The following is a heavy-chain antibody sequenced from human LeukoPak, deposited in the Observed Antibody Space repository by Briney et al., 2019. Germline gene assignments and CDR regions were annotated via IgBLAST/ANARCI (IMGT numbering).Heavy chain of an antibody. Sequence: ASVKVSCKASGGTFSSYAISWVRQAPGQGLEWMGGIIPIFGTANYAQKFQGRVTITTDESTSTAYMELSSLRSEDTAVYYCARGYCSSTSCYAYGMDVWGQGTTVTVSS. D-gene: IGHD2-2*01. CDR1: GGTFSSYA. CDR3: ARGYCSSTSCYAYGMDV. V-gene: IGHV1-69*05. J-gene: IGHJ6*02. CDR2: IIPIFGTA.